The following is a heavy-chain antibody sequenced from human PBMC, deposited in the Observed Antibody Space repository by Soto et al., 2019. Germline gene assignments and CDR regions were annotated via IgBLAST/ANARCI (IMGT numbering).Heavy chain of an antibody. Sequence: ASVKVSCKASGGTFSSYAISWVRQAPGQGLEWMGGIIPIFGTANYAQKFQGRVTITADESTSTAYMELSSLRSEDTAVYYCARCRLPVLGPGSAYGMDVWGRGTTVTVS. CDR1: GGTFSSYA. CDR3: ARCRLPVLGPGSAYGMDV. CDR2: IIPIFGTA. D-gene: IGHD3-16*01. V-gene: IGHV1-69*13. J-gene: IGHJ6*02.